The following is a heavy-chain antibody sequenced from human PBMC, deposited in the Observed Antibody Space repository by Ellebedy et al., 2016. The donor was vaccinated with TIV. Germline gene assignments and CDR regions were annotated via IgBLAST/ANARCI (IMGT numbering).Heavy chain of an antibody. CDR2: MYHSGST. V-gene: IGHV4-38-2*01. Sequence: MPSETLSLTCSVSGSSISSGYYWGWIRQPPGRGLEWIGSMYHSGSTYFSPSLTSRVTMSVDTSKNQFSLRLSSVTDADTAVYYCARFRYTSFWHLGHNGLDYWGQGTLVSVSS. J-gene: IGHJ4*02. CDR1: GSSISSGYY. CDR3: ARFRYTSFWHLGHNGLDY. D-gene: IGHD6-19*01.